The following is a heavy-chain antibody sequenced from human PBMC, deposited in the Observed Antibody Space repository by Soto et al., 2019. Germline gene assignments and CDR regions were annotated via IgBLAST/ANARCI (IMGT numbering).Heavy chain of an antibody. Sequence: GGSLRLSCTASGFTFDDYAMHWVRQGPGRGLEWVSGITWSSGKIAYADSVKGRFTIARDDDNNSLYLQMNSLRPEDTALYYCVKDSYADFHRVLSTAEYFFDYWGQGTLVTVSS. CDR2: ITWSSGKI. D-gene: IGHD2-15*01. V-gene: IGHV3-9*01. CDR1: GFTFDDYA. J-gene: IGHJ4*01. CDR3: VKDSYADFHRVLSTAEYFFDY.